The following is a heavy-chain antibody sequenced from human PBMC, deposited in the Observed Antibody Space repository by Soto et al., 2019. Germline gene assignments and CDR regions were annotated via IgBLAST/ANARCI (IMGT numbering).Heavy chain of an antibody. CDR3: AREHLGTTGYFDY. Sequence: PSETLSLTCAVSGGSISSGGYSWSWIRQPPGKGLEWIGYIYHSGSTYYNPALKSRVTILVDRSKNQFSLKLSSVTAADTAVYYCAREHLGTTGYFDYWGQGTLVTVSS. CDR2: IYHSGST. D-gene: IGHD1-7*01. CDR1: GGSISSGGYS. V-gene: IGHV4-30-2*01. J-gene: IGHJ4*02.